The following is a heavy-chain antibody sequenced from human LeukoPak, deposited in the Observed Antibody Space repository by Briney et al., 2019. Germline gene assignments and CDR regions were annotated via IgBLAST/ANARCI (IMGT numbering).Heavy chain of an antibody. CDR3: ARVGNNGYNSYYFDY. Sequence: GGSLRLSCAGSGFTFSTYTMHWVRQAPGKGLEWVAGISYDGSNKYYADSVRGRFTISRDNSKNTLYLQMDSLRAEDTAVHYCARVGNNGYNSYYFDYWGRGTLITVSS. J-gene: IGHJ4*02. D-gene: IGHD3-16*01. CDR1: GFTFSTYT. CDR2: ISYDGSNK. V-gene: IGHV3-30-3*01.